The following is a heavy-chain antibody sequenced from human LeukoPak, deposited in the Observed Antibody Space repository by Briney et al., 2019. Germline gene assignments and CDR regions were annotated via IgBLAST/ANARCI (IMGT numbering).Heavy chain of an antibody. V-gene: IGHV4-34*01. CDR2: INHSGST. D-gene: IGHD1-1*01. CDR3: ARGTTRTRYDGCDI. Sequence: SETLSLTCAVYGGSFSNYYWSWIRQPPGKGLEWIGEINHSGSTSYNPSLKSRVTMSVDTSKNQFSLKLSSVTAADMAMYYCARGTTRTRYDGCDIWR. CDR1: GGSFSNYY. J-gene: IGHJ3*02.